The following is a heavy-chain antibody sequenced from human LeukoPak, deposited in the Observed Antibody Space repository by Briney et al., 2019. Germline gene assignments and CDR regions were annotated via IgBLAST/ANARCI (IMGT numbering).Heavy chain of an antibody. CDR1: GYTFTSYD. Sequence: VASVKVSCNASGYTFTSYDINWVRRATGQGLEWMGWMNPNSGNTGYAQKFQGRVTMTRNTSISTAYMELSSLRSEDTAVYYCARSSRRVVIMSYWGQGTLVTVSS. CDR2: MNPNSGNT. V-gene: IGHV1-8*01. J-gene: IGHJ4*02. D-gene: IGHD3-3*01. CDR3: ARSSRRVVIMSY.